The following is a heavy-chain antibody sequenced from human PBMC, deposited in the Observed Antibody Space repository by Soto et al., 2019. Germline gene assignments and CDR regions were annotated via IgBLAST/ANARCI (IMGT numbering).Heavy chain of an antibody. D-gene: IGHD7-27*01. CDR3: ARDKLGPFDI. V-gene: IGHV3-30*03. CDR2: ISYDGSNK. Sequence: GGSLRLSCAASGFTFSSYGMHWVRQAPGKGLEWVAVISYDGSNKYYADSVKGRFTISRDNSKNTLYLQMNSLRAEDTAVYYCARDKLGPFDIWGQGTMVTVSS. CDR1: GFTFSSYG. J-gene: IGHJ3*02.